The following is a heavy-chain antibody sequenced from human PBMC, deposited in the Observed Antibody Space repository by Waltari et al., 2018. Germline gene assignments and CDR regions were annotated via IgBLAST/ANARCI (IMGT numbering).Heavy chain of an antibody. Sequence: QVQLQQWGAGLLKPSETLSLTCAVYGGSFSGYYWSWIRPPPGKGLEWIGEINHSGSTNYNPSLKSRVTISVDTSKNQFSLKLSSVTAADTAVYYCARGRYYYDSSGYYIYWGQGTLVTVSS. J-gene: IGHJ4*02. CDR2: INHSGST. CDR1: GGSFSGYY. V-gene: IGHV4-34*01. D-gene: IGHD3-22*01. CDR3: ARGRYYYDSSGYYIY.